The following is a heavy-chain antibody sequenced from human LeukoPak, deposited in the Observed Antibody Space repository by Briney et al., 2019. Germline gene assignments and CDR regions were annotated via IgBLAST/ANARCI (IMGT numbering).Heavy chain of an antibody. CDR3: ANRGF. CDR1: GFTVSSVF. J-gene: IGHJ4*02. Sequence: GGSLRLSCAVSGFTVSSVFMSWLRQAPGKGLEWLSMIQGGDNTYYADSVKGRFTISRDISQNTLFLQMNSLRAEDTAVYYCANRGFWGQGTLVTVSS. V-gene: IGHV3-53*01. CDR2: IQGGDNT.